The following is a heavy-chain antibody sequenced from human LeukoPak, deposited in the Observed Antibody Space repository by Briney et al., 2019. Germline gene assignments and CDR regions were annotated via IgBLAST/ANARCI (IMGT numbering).Heavy chain of an antibody. CDR2: IKQDGSQK. V-gene: IGHV3-7*04. Sequence: GGSLRPSCAASGFTFSSYWMSWVRQAPGKGLEWVANIKQDGSQKFYVDSVKGRFTISRDNAKNSLYLQMNSLRAEDTAVYYCARDWNYYDNSGFYGEYWGQGTLVTVSS. CDR1: GFTFSSYW. J-gene: IGHJ4*02. CDR3: ARDWNYYDNSGFYGEY. D-gene: IGHD3-22*01.